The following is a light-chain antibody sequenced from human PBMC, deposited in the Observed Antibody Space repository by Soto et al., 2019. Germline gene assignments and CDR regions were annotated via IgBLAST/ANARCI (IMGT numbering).Light chain of an antibody. J-gene: IGKJ1*01. CDR1: QGIRND. CDR3: LQDYNYPWT. CDR2: AAS. Sequence: AIQMTQSPSSLSASVGDRVTITCRASQGIRNDLGWYQQKPGKAPRLLIYAASNLQSGVPSRFSGSGSGTDFPLTLSSLEPEDFATYYCLQDYNYPWTFGQGTKVEIK. V-gene: IGKV1-6*01.